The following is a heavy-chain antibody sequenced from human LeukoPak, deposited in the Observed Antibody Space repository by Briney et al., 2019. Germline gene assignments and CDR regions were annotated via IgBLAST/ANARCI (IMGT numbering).Heavy chain of an antibody. CDR2: VSAYNGNT. CDR3: ARVLKWEPSFFDY. V-gene: IGHV1-18*04. Sequence: ASVKVSCKASGYTFTGYYMHWVRQAPGQGLEWMGWVSAYNGNTNYAQKLQGRVTMTTDTSTSTAYMELRSLRSDDTAVYYCARVLKWEPSFFDYWGQGTLVTVSS. CDR1: GYTFTGYY. D-gene: IGHD1-26*01. J-gene: IGHJ4*02.